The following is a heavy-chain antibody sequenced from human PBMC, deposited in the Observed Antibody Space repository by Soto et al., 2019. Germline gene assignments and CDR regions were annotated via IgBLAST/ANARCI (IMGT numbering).Heavy chain of an antibody. CDR2: IIPIFGTA. CDR3: ARAYCSGGSCPYGMDV. J-gene: IGHJ6*02. D-gene: IGHD2-15*01. V-gene: IGHV1-69*13. CDR1: GGTFSSYA. Sequence: SVKVSCKASGGTFSSYAFSWVRQAPGQGLEWMGGIIPIFGTANYTQKFQGRVTITADESTSTSYMELSSLRSEDTAVYYCARAYCSGGSCPYGMDVWGQGTTVTVSS.